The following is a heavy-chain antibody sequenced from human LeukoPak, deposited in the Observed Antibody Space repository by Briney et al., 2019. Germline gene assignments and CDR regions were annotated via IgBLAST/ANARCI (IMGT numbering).Heavy chain of an antibody. V-gene: IGHV4-4*07. CDR3: AREDQPMVRPILNWFDP. Sequence: SETLSLTCTVSGGSISSYYWSWIRQPAGKGLECIGRIYTSGSTNYNPSLKSRVTMSVDTSKTQFSLKLSSVTAADTAVYYCAREDQPMVRPILNWFDPWGQGTLVTVSS. J-gene: IGHJ5*02. CDR1: GGSISSYY. D-gene: IGHD3-10*01. CDR2: IYTSGST.